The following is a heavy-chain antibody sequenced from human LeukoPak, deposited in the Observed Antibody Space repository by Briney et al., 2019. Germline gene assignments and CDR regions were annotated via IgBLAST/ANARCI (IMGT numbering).Heavy chain of an antibody. Sequence: PGGSLRLSCAASGFTFTTNWMTWVRQAPGKGLEWVANINQDGSERYYVDSVKGRFTISRDNAKSSLYLQMDSLRAEDTAVYYCARDFDWGQGTLVTVPS. CDR2: INQDGSER. CDR3: ARDFD. V-gene: IGHV3-7*05. CDR1: GFTFTTNW. J-gene: IGHJ4*02.